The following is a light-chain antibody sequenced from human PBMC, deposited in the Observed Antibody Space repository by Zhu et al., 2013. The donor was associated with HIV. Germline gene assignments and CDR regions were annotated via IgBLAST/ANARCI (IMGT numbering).Light chain of an antibody. Sequence: SYVLTQPPSVSVAPGKAAEITCGGDNIGSKSVHWYQQKAGQAPVLVVYNDGDRPSWIPERFSGSNSGNTATLTISRVEAEDEADYYCQVWDSSGDPPYVFGPGTELTVL. CDR1: NIGSKS. J-gene: IGLJ1*01. CDR2: NDG. V-gene: IGLV3-21*01. CDR3: QVWDSSGDPPYV.